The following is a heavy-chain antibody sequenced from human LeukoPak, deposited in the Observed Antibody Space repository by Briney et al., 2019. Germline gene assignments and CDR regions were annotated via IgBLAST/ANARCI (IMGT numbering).Heavy chain of an antibody. Sequence: GGSLRLSCAASGSTFSSYAMSWVRQAPGKGLEWVSAISGSGGSTYYADSVKGRFTISRDNSKNTLYLQMNSLRAEDTAVYYCAKDMDIVVVAWFDPWGQGTLVTVSS. CDR2: ISGSGGST. J-gene: IGHJ5*02. CDR3: AKDMDIVVVAWFDP. V-gene: IGHV3-23*01. D-gene: IGHD2-15*01. CDR1: GSTFSSYA.